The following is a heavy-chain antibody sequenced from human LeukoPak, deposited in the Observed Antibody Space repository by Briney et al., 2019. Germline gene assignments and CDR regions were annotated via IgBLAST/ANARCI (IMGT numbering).Heavy chain of an antibody. Sequence: SQTLSLTCTVSGGSISSGDYYWNWIRQPPGKGLEWIGYISSSGSTYYDPSLKSRVFISVDTSKNQFSLKLSSVTAADTAVYYCAREFYDFWSGYQNYYYYYMDVWGKGTTVTVSS. J-gene: IGHJ6*03. CDR2: ISSSGST. CDR1: GGSISSGDYY. D-gene: IGHD3/OR15-3a*01. V-gene: IGHV4-30-4*08. CDR3: AREFYDFWSGYQNYYYYYMDV.